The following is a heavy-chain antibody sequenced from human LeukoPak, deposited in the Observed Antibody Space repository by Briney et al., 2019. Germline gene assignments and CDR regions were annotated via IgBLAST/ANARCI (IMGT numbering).Heavy chain of an antibody. Sequence: GGSLRLSCAASGFTFSNYWMNWVRQAPGKGLMWVSRINSDGTSTNYADSVKGRFTISRDNVKNTLYLQMNSLRAEDTSVYYCVSRDWFDPWGLGTLVTVSS. CDR1: GFTFSNYW. J-gene: IGHJ5*02. V-gene: IGHV3-74*01. CDR3: VSRDWFDP. CDR2: INSDGTST.